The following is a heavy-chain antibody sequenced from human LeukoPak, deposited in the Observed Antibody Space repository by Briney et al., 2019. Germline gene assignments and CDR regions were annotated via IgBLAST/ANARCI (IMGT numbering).Heavy chain of an antibody. Sequence: PGGSLRLSCAASGFTFSSYSMNWVRQAPGKGLEWVSYTSSSSSTIYYADSVKGRFTISRDNAKNSLYLQMNSLRAEDTAVYYCARVGRYYDSSGSLGYYYYGMDVWGQGTTVTVSS. CDR1: GFTFSSYS. CDR2: TSSSSSTI. V-gene: IGHV3-48*01. D-gene: IGHD3-22*01. CDR3: ARVGRYYDSSGSLGYYYYGMDV. J-gene: IGHJ6*02.